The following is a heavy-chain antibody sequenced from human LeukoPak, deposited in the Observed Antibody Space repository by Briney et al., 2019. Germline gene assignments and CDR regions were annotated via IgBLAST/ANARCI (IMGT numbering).Heavy chain of an antibody. Sequence: HGESLKISCKGSGYSFTSYWIGWVRQMPGKGLEWMGIIYPGDSDTRYSPSFQGQVTISADKSISTAYLQWSSLKASDTAMYYCARSYDSSGYYYRYFDYWGQGTLVTVSS. CDR3: ARSYDSSGYYYRYFDY. J-gene: IGHJ4*02. D-gene: IGHD3-22*01. V-gene: IGHV5-51*01. CDR1: GYSFTSYW. CDR2: IYPGDSDT.